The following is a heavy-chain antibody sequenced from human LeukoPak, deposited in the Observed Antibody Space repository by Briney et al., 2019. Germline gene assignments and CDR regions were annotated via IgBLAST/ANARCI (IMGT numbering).Heavy chain of an antibody. CDR1: GFTVSSNY. CDR2: IYSGGST. D-gene: IGHD3-10*01. V-gene: IGHV3-53*01. Sequence: GGSLRLSCAASGFTVSSNYMSWVRQAPGKGLEWVSVIYSGGSTYYADSVKGRFTISRDNSKNTLYLQMNSLRAEDTAVYYCANSMVRGNGIFYWGQGTLVTVSS. J-gene: IGHJ4*02. CDR3: ANSMVRGNGIFY.